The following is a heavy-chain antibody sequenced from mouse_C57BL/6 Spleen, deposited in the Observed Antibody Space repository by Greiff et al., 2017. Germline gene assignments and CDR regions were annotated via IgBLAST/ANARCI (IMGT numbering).Heavy chain of an antibody. Sequence: VQLQQSGAELVKPGASVKISCKASGYAFSSYWMNWVKQRPGKGLEWIGQIYPGDGDTNYNGKFKGKATLTVDNSSSTAYMQLISLTSEYSAVDFCARANYSNYWYFAVWGTGTTVTVSA. CDR1: GYAFSSYW. J-gene: IGHJ1*03. D-gene: IGHD2-5*01. CDR3: ARANYSNYWYFAV. V-gene: IGHV1-80*01. CDR2: IYPGDGDT.